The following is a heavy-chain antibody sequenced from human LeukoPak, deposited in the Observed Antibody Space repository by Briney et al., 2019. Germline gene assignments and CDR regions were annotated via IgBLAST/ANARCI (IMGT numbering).Heavy chain of an antibody. CDR1: GFTFRNYS. CDR2: LTASRRYI. V-gene: IGHV3-21*01. CDR3: ARAPFRAAMVSYFVY. J-gene: IGHJ4*02. D-gene: IGHD5-18*01. Sequence: PGGSLRLSCAASGFTFRNYSMHWVRQAPGKGLEWISSLTASRRYINYADSVKGRFSISRDNTRDSVFLQMNSLRVEDTAVYYCARAPFRAAMVSYFVYWGQGTLVTVSS.